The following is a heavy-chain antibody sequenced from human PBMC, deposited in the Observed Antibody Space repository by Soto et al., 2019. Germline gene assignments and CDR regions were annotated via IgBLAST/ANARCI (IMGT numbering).Heavy chain of an antibody. V-gene: IGHV4-39*01. CDR3: ARRAGVTMVRGAAAPFDP. Sequence: SETLSLTCTVSGGSISSSSYYWGWIRQPPGKGLEWIGSIYYSGSTYYNPSLKSRVTISVDTSKNQFSLKLSSVTAADTAVYYCARRAGVTMVRGAAAPFDPWGQGTLVTVSS. CDR1: GGSISSSSYY. J-gene: IGHJ5*02. D-gene: IGHD3-10*01. CDR2: IYYSGST.